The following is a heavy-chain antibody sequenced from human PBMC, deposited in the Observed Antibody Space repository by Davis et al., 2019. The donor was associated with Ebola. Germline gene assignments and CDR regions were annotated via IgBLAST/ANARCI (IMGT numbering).Heavy chain of an antibody. CDR3: TDYYYYGMDV. CDR2: ISSSSSYI. V-gene: IGHV3-21*01. J-gene: IGHJ6*02. Sequence: GESLKISCAASGFTFSAYWMHWVRQAPGKGLEWVSSISSSSSYIYYADSVKGRFTISRDNAKNSLYLQMNSLRAEDTAVYYCTDYYYYGMDVWGQGTTVTVSS. CDR1: GFTFSAYW.